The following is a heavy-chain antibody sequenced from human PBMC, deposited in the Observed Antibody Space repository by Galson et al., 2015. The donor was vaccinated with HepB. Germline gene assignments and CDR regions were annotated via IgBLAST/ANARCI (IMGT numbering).Heavy chain of an antibody. CDR1: GGTFSSYA. CDR3: ARVSYYDSSGYYFDHFDY. CDR2: IIPIFGTA. Sequence: SVKVSCKASGGTFSSYAISWARQAPGQGLEWMGGIIPIFGTANYAQKFQGRVTITADESTSTAYMELSSLRSEDTAGYYCARVSYYDSSGYYFDHFDYWGQGTLVTVSS. J-gene: IGHJ4*02. D-gene: IGHD3-22*01. V-gene: IGHV1-69*13.